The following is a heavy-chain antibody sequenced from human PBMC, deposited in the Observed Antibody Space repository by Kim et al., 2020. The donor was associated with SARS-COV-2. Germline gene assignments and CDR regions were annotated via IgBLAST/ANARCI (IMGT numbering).Heavy chain of an antibody. D-gene: IGHD6-19*01. J-gene: IGHJ4*02. CDR3: AGAYSSGWYYFDY. CDR2: IISSSGYI. CDR1: GFTFSSYT. V-gene: IGHV3-21*01. Sequence: GGSLRLSCAASGFTFSSYTMNWVRQAPGKGLEWVSSIISSSGYIYYADSVKGRFTISRDNAKNSLYLQMNSLRAEDTAVYYCAGAYSSGWYYFDYWGQGTLVTVSS.